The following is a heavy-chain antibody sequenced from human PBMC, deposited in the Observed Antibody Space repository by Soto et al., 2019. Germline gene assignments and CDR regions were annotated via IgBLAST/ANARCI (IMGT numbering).Heavy chain of an antibody. CDR3: AVREGTYYGSGSNDP. CDR1: ESTLTTPV. Sequence: QMQLLKPGLELKNLGTQWKFPSRALESTLTTPVGRWGRRARGQRLEGIGWIVVGSGNTNYAQKFQERVTITRDMSTSTAYMELSSLRSEDTAVYYCAVREGTYYGSGSNDPWGQGTLVTVSS. J-gene: IGHJ5*02. V-gene: IGHV1-58*01. CDR2: IVVGSGNT. D-gene: IGHD3-10*01.